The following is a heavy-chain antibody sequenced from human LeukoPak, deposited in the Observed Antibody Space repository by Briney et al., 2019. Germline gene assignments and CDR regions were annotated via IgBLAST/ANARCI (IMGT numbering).Heavy chain of an antibody. CDR2: ISRSSSNI. Sequence: GGSLRLSCAASGLTFSSYSMNWVRQAPGKGLEWVSSISRSSSNIYYADSVKGRFTISRDNAKNSLYLQMNSLRAEDTAVYYCARDRISMIVVGSFDYWGQGSLVTVSS. J-gene: IGHJ4*02. CDR3: ARDRISMIVVGSFDY. CDR1: GLTFSSYS. V-gene: IGHV3-21*01. D-gene: IGHD3-22*01.